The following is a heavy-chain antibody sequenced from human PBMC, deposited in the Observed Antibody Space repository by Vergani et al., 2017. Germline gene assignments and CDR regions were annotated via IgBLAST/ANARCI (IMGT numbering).Heavy chain of an antibody. CDR2: FHFTDST. CDR3: AXHRIRGYGYKFDY. CDR1: GDSFSISGYY. D-gene: IGHD5-24*01. Sequence: QLQLQESGPGLVKPSETLALICTVSGDSFSISGYYLGWIRQAPGKGLEWIGSFHFTDSTYSNPSLKSRVTISVDRSRSQFSLNLTSVSAADTAMYFCAXHRIRGYGYKFDYWGQGMQVTVSS. J-gene: IGHJ4*02. V-gene: IGHV4-39*01.